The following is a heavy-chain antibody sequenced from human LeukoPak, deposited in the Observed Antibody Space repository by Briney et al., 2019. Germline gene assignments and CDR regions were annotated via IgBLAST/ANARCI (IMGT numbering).Heavy chain of an antibody. CDR3: ARGGYYGSGNDFRFDP. CDR2: IYYSGST. J-gene: IGHJ5*02. D-gene: IGHD3-10*01. CDR1: GGSISSYY. V-gene: IGHV4-59*01. Sequence: SETLSLTCTVSGGSISSYYWSWIRHPPGKGLGWIGYIYYSGSTNYKPSLESRVTISVDTSKNQFSLKLSSVTAADTAVYYCARGGYYGSGNDFRFDPWGQGTLVTVSS.